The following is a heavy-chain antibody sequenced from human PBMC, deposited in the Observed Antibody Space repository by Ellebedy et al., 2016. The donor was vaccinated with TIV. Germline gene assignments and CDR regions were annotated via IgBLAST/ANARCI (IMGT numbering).Heavy chain of an antibody. J-gene: IGHJ3*02. CDR3: ARYVTLVRGVMTPYAFDT. CDR2: MNPNSGNA. Sequence: ASVKVSXXASGYAFISYDINWVRQAPGQGLEWMGWMNPNSGNAGFSKKFQGRITMTSNTSISTVYMELRSLRSEDTAVYFCARYVTLVRGVMTPYAFDTWGQGTMVSVSS. D-gene: IGHD3-10*01. V-gene: IGHV1-8*01. CDR1: GYAFISYD.